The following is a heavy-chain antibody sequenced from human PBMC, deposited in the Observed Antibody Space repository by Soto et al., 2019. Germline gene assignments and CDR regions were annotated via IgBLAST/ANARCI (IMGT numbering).Heavy chain of an antibody. CDR2: INPNGGWA. CDR3: ARDHSIEVVGAWWLDP. J-gene: IGHJ5*02. Sequence: GASVKVSCKTSGYTFTSNYIHWVRRAPGQGFEWMGTINPNGGWADYAQKFHGRVTVTRDTSTSTVYMEVSSLRSDDTAVYYCARDHSIEVVGAWWLDPWGQGTLVTVSS. V-gene: IGHV1-46*01. CDR1: GYTFTSNY. D-gene: IGHD6-19*01.